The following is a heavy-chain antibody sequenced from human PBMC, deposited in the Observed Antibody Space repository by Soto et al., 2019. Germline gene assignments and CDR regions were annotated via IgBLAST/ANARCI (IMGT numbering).Heavy chain of an antibody. CDR1: GGSISSYY. CDR2: IYYSGST. V-gene: IGHV4-59*08. D-gene: IGHD3-10*01. CDR3: ARPGNYGSGSYLYYFDY. Sequence: SETLSITCTVSGGSISSYYWSWIRQPPGKGLEWIGCIYYSGSTTYNPSLKSRVTISVDTSKNQFSLKLSSVTAADTAVYYCARPGNYGSGSYLYYFDYSGQGTLVTVSA. J-gene: IGHJ4*02.